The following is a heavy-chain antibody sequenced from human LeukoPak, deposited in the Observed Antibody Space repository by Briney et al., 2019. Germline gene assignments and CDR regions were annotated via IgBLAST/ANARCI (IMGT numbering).Heavy chain of an antibody. CDR2: INPISGGT. CDR3: AKDRGRNWGSDY. CDR1: GYTFNDYY. Sequence: ASVKVSCKASGYTFNDYYMHWVRQAPGQGLEWVGWINPISGGTDYAQKFQGRVTMTRDTSISTAYMELSRLRSDDTAVYHCAKDRGRNWGSDYWGQGTLVTVSS. J-gene: IGHJ4*02. V-gene: IGHV1-2*02. D-gene: IGHD7-27*01.